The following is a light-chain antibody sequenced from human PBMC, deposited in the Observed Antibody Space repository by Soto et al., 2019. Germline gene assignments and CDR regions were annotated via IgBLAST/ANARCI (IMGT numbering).Light chain of an antibody. CDR3: SSFTSTSTQV. V-gene: IGLV2-14*01. CDR2: EVT. CDR1: SSDVGGYNY. J-gene: IGLJ2*01. Sequence: QSALTQPASVSGSLGQSITISCTGTSSDVGGYNYVSWYQQHPGKVPKLMIFEVTNRPSGVSNRFSGSKSGNTASLTISGLQAEDEADYYCSSFTSTSTQVFGGGTKVTVL.